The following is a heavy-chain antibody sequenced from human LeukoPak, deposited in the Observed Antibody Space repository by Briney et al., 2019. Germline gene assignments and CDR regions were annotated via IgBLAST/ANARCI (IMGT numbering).Heavy chain of an antibody. Sequence: ASVTVSCTTSGYTFGNYDINWVRQPAGQGLEWTGRMNPDSGNTGYAHKFHGRVTMARNTSMTTAYLELTGLTSGDTAIYYCARGAPVAILGPGYDEYFEYWGQGTVVIVSS. D-gene: IGHD3-3*01. CDR1: GYTFGNYD. CDR3: ARGAPVAILGPGYDEYFEY. J-gene: IGHJ4*02. CDR2: MNPDSGNT. V-gene: IGHV1-8*01.